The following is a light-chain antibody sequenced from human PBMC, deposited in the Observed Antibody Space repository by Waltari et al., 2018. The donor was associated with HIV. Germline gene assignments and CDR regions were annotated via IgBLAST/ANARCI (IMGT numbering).Light chain of an antibody. CDR1: QSVNSNF. Sequence: EIVLTQSPGTLSLSPGERATLSCRASQSVNSNFLAWYQQRGGQAPRRLIDGASSRVTGIPDRFSGSGSGTDFTLTINRLQPEDSAVYYCQQYGRSPPMYTFGPGTKLEIK. V-gene: IGKV3-20*01. CDR3: QQYGRSPPMYT. CDR2: GAS. J-gene: IGKJ2*01.